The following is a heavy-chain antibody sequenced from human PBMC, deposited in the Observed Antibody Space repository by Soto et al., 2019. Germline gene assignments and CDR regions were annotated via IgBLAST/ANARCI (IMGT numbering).Heavy chain of an antibody. CDR2: INVYNGNT. D-gene: IGHD3-10*01. J-gene: IGHJ5*02. CDR1: GYTFTSYG. V-gene: IGHV1-18*03. Sequence: ASVKVSCKASGYTFTSYGISWVRQAPGQGLEWMGWINVYNGNTNYAQKFQGRVTMTTDTSTSTAYMELRSLRSDDMAVYYCAGEVFWEGVGESNWLDPWGRGTLVTVSS. CDR3: AGEVFWEGVGESNWLDP.